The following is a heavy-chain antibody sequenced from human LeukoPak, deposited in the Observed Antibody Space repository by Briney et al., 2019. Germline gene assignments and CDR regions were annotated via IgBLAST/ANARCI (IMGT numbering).Heavy chain of an antibody. D-gene: IGHD7-27*01. CDR2: IRSSSRGTI. J-gene: IGHJ4*02. V-gene: IGHV3-48*01. CDR1: GFKFSDYS. CDR3: ARDHNWGFDY. Sequence: GGSLRLSCAASGFKFSDYSINRVRQAPGKGLEWVSYIRSSSRGTIYYADSVKGRFTISRDNAKNSLYLQMNSLRVEDTAVYYCARDHNWGFDYWGQGTLVTVSS.